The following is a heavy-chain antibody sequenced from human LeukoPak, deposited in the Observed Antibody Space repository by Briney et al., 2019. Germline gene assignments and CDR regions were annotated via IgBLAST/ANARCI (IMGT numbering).Heavy chain of an antibody. V-gene: IGHV3-33*01. D-gene: IGHD3-16*02. CDR3: ARENMITLGGVIASYYFDY. Sequence: QAGGSLRLSCAASGFTFSSYGMHWVRQAPGKGLEWVAVIWYDGSNKYYADSVKGRFTISRDNSKNTLYLQMNSLRVEDTAVYYCARENMITLGGVIASYYFDYWGQGTLVTVSS. CDR1: GFTFSSYG. CDR2: IWYDGSNK. J-gene: IGHJ4*02.